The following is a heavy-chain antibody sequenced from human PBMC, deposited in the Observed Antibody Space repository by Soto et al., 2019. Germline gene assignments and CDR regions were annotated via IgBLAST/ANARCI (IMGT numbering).Heavy chain of an antibody. J-gene: IGHJ1*01. CDR3: ARIWHYGDYLEYFQH. CDR2: ISAYNGNT. CDR1: GYTFTSYG. D-gene: IGHD4-17*01. Sequence: ASVKVSCKASGYTFTSYGISWLRQAPGQGLEWMGWISAYNGNTNYAQKLQGRVTMTTDTSTSTAYMELRSLRSDDTAVYYCARIWHYGDYLEYFQHWGQGTLVTVSS. V-gene: IGHV1-18*01.